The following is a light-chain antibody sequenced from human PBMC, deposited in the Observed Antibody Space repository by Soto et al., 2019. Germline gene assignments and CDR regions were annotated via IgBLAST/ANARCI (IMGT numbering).Light chain of an antibody. J-gene: IGLJ2*01. Sequence: QLVLTQPPSASGTPGQRVTISCSGSRSNIGSNYVYWYQQLPGTAPKLLIYMNNQRPSGFTERFSGSKSGTSASLAISGLRSEDEADYYCAAWDDSLRGVVFGGGTKVTVL. CDR2: MNN. CDR3: AAWDDSLRGVV. V-gene: IGLV1-47*01. CDR1: RSNIGSNY.